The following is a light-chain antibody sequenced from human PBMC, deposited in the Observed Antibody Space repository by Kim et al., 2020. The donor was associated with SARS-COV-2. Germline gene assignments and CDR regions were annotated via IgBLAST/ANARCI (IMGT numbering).Light chain of an antibody. CDR1: SNDIGTHNY. J-gene: IGLJ3*02. Sequence: GQSITISCTGTSNDIGTHNYVSWYQHHPGKAPKLIISDVTNRPSGVSDRFSGSKSGTTASLTISGLQAEDEADYHCSSYTTRSTWVFGGGTQLTVL. V-gene: IGLV2-14*03. CDR3: SSYTTRSTWV. CDR2: DVT.